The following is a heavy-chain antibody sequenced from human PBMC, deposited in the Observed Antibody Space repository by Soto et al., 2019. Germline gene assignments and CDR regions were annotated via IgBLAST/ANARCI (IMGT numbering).Heavy chain of an antibody. CDR2: ISAYNGNT. D-gene: IGHD1-7*01. J-gene: IGHJ4*02. Sequence: ASVKVSCKASGYTFTSYGISWVRQAPGQGLEWMGWISAYNGNTNYAQKLQGRVTMTTGTSTSTAYMELRSLRSDDTAVYYCARHRAWNYAVRYYFDYWGQGTLVTVSS. CDR3: ARHRAWNYAVRYYFDY. CDR1: GYTFTSYG. V-gene: IGHV1-18*04.